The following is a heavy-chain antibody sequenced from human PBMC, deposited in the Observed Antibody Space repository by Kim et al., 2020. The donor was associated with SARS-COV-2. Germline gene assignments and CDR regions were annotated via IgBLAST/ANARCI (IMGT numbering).Heavy chain of an antibody. CDR1: GGSFSGYY. J-gene: IGHJ4*02. V-gene: IGHV4-34*01. CDR2: INHSGST. D-gene: IGHD6-13*01. Sequence: SETLSLTCAVYGGSFSGYYWSWIRQPPGKGLEWIGEINHSGSTNYNPSLKSLVTISVDTSKNQFSLKLSSVTAADTAVYYCARVAGSSWYGGRWHFDYWGQGTLVTVSS. CDR3: ARVAGSSWYGGRWHFDY.